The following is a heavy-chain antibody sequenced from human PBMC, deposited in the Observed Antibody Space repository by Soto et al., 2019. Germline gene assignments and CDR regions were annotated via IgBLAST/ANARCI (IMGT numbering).Heavy chain of an antibody. V-gene: IGHV3-73*02. J-gene: IGHJ1*01. Sequence: EVQLVQSGGGLVQPGGSLKLSCAASGFTFSGSTVHWVRQASGEGLQLVGRIRSKANDYATTYIASVKGRFTISRDDSRNTAYLQMSDLKTEDTAVYYCTGGYCTGGTCCSGYFQHWGQGALVTVFS. CDR1: GFTFSGST. CDR3: TGGYCTGGTCCSGYFQH. D-gene: IGHD2-15*01. CDR2: IRSKANDYAT.